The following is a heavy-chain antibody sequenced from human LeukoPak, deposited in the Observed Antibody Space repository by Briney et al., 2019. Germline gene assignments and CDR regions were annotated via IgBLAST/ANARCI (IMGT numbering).Heavy chain of an antibody. CDR1: EFTFRSYE. CDR2: ISNSDTTI. V-gene: IGHV3-48*03. CDR3: ARGLVGYYAMDV. Sequence: GGSLRLSCAASEFTFRSYEMNWVRQAPGKGLEWISYISNSDTTIDYADSVKGRFTISRDNAKNSLYLQMNSLRVEDTAVYYCARGLVGYYAMDVWGHGTTVTVSS. D-gene: IGHD3-10*01. J-gene: IGHJ6*02.